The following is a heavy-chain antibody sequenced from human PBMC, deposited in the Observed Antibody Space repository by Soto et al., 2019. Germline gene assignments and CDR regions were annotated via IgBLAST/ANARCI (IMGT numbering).Heavy chain of an antibody. CDR3: ARLSAAYPMSQYYFDY. CDR2: LSDSGGSI. D-gene: IGHD3-10*01. J-gene: IGHJ4*02. CDR1: GFTFSRHA. Sequence: GGSLRLSCTASGFTFSRHAMTWVRQAPGKGLEWVSGLSDSGGSIYYADSVKGRFTISRDNSMNTLYLQMNTLRAEDTAIYYCARLSAAYPMSQYYFDYWGQGTLVTVSS. V-gene: IGHV3-23*01.